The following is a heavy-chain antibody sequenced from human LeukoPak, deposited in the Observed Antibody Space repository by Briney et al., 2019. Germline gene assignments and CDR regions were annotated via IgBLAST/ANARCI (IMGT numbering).Heavy chain of an antibody. CDR3: AREHCSGGSCYSRLDY. Sequence: ASVKVSCKASGYTFTGYYMHWVRQAPGQGLEWMRWINPNSGGTNYAQKFQGRVTMTRDTSISTAYMELSRLRSDDTAVYYCAREHCSGGSCYSRLDYWGQGTLVTVSS. D-gene: IGHD2-15*01. CDR1: GYTFTGYY. V-gene: IGHV1-2*02. CDR2: INPNSGGT. J-gene: IGHJ4*02.